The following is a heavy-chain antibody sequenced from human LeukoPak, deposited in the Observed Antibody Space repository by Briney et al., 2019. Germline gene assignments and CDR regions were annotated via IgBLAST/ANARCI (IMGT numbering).Heavy chain of an antibody. CDR2: IYYSGST. J-gene: IGHJ5*02. Sequence: PSETLSLTCTVSGGSISSSSYYWGWIRQPPGKGLEWIGSIYYSGSTYYNPSLKSRVTISVDTSKNQFSLKLSSVTAADTAVYYCAREPLGYCSGGSCYIDPWGQGTLVTVSS. CDR3: AREPLGYCSGGSCYIDP. V-gene: IGHV4-39*07. CDR1: GGSISSSSYY. D-gene: IGHD2-15*01.